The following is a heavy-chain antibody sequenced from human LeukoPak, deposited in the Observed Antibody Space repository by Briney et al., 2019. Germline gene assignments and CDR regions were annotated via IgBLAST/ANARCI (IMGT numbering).Heavy chain of an antibody. V-gene: IGHV3-11*05. CDR2: ISSSSSYT. J-gene: IGHJ6*02. CDR3: ARDWDYYGSGSAGGMDV. D-gene: IGHD3-10*01. Sequence: GGSLRLPCAASGFTFSDYYMSWIRQAPGKGLEWVSYISSSSSYTNYADSVKGQFTISRDNAKNSLYLQMNSLRAEDTAVYYCARDWDYYGSGSAGGMDVWGQGTTVTVSS. CDR1: GFTFSDYY.